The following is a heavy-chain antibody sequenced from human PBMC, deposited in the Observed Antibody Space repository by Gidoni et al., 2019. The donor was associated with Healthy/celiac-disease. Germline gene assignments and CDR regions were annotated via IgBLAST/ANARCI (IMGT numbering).Heavy chain of an antibody. CDR3: ARDTHYYDYVSDIWYFDL. CDR1: GGTFSRYA. Sequence: QVHLVQSGAEVKKPGSSVKVSCKASGGTFSRYAISWVRQAPGQGFEWMGRIIPILGIANYAQKFQGRVTITADKSTSTAYMELSSLRSEDTAVYYCARDTHYYDYVSDIWYFDLWGRGTLVTVSS. D-gene: IGHD3-16*01. CDR2: IIPILGIA. V-gene: IGHV1-69*04. J-gene: IGHJ2*01.